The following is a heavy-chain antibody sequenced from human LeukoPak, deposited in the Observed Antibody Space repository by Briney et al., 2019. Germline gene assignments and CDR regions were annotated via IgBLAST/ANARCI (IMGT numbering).Heavy chain of an antibody. D-gene: IGHD3-16*02. CDR3: ARLAGVWGTYRLDY. Sequence: PGGSLRLSCAVSGFTSSTYWMSWVRQAPGKGLEWVANIKQDGSDRYYVDSVKGRFTISRDNAENSLYLQMNSLRAEDTAVYYCARLAGVWGTYRLDYWGQGTLVTVSS. J-gene: IGHJ4*02. CDR1: GFTSSTYW. V-gene: IGHV3-7*01. CDR2: IKQDGSDR.